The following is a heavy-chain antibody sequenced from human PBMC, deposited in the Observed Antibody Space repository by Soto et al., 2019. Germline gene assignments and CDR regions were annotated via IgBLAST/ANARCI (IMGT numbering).Heavy chain of an antibody. Sequence: GGSLRLSCAASGFTFSSYAMSWVRQAPGKGLEWVSAISGGGGSTYYADSVKGRFTISRDNSKNTLYLQMNSLKAEETAVYYCAKDDTVTTEGRYYYYGMDVWGQGTTVTVSS. CDR3: AKDDTVTTEGRYYYYGMDV. V-gene: IGHV3-23*01. CDR1: GFTFSSYA. CDR2: ISGGGGST. D-gene: IGHD4-17*01. J-gene: IGHJ6*02.